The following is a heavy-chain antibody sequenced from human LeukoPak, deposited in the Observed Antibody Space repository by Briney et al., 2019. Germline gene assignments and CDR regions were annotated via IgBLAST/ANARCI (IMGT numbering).Heavy chain of an antibody. D-gene: IGHD3-10*01. CDR1: GDSISAYY. J-gene: IGHJ3*02. Sequence: SETLSLTCSGSGDSISAYYWSWIRRRPGRGLEWGGYIDDSGNTNYNPSLKTQVTISLDKSKNQFSLQLNFVTAADTAMYYCARSDSHGSGSHTVFDAFDIWGQGTRVTVSS. CDR2: IDDSGNT. CDR3: ARSDSHGSGSHTVFDAFDI. V-gene: IGHV4-59*01.